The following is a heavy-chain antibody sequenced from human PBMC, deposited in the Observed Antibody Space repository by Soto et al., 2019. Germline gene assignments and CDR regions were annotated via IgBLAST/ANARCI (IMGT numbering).Heavy chain of an antibody. V-gene: IGHV3-23*01. Sequence: EVQLLESGGGLVQPGGSLRLSCAASGFTFSSYAMSWVRQAPGKGLEWVSAISGSGGSTYYADSVKGRFTISRDNSKNTLYLQMNSLRAEDTAVYYCAKADAMPLNYDFWSGYYAHYYYGMDVCGQGTTVTVSS. CDR1: GFTFSSYA. CDR2: ISGSGGST. D-gene: IGHD3-3*01. CDR3: AKADAMPLNYDFWSGYYAHYYYGMDV. J-gene: IGHJ6*02.